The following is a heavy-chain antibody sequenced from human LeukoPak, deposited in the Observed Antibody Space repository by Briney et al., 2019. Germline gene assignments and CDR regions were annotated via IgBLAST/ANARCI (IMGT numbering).Heavy chain of an antibody. D-gene: IGHD6-13*01. V-gene: IGHV1-8*03. J-gene: IGHJ4*02. CDR3: ARGIAAAGCDY. Sequence: ASVKVSCKASGYTFTSYDINWVRQATGQGLEWMGWMNPNSGNTGYAQKFQGRVTITRNTSISTAYMELSSLRSGDTAVYYCARGIAAAGCDYWGQGTLVTVSS. CDR1: GYTFTSYD. CDR2: MNPNSGNT.